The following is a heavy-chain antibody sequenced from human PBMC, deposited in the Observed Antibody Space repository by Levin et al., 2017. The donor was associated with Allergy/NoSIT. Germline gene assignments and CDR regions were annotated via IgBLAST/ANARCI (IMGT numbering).Heavy chain of an antibody. CDR3: AREAGYSSGWYGY. Sequence: SQTLSLTCTVSGGSISSYYWSWIRPPAGKGLEWIGRIYTSGSTNYNPPPKSRVTMSVDTSKNQFPLRLSSVTAADTAVYYCAREAGYSSGWYGYWGQGTLVTVSS. D-gene: IGHD6-19*01. V-gene: IGHV4-4*07. J-gene: IGHJ4*02. CDR2: IYTSGST. CDR1: GGSISSYY.